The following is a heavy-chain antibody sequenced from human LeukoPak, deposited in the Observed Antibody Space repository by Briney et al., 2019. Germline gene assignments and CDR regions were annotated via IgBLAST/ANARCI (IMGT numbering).Heavy chain of an antibody. CDR2: ISAYNGNT. V-gene: IGHV1-18*01. D-gene: IGHD4-11*01. Sequence: GASVKVSCKASGGTFSSYGISWVRQAPGQGLEWMGWISAYNGNTNYAQKLQGRVTMTTDTSTSTAYMELRSLRSDDTAVYYCARLYSNYVNYYYMDVWGKGTTVTVSS. J-gene: IGHJ6*03. CDR1: GGTFSSYG. CDR3: ARLYSNYVNYYYMDV.